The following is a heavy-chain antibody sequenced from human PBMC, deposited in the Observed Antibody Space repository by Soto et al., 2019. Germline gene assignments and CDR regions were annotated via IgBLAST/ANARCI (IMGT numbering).Heavy chain of an antibody. CDR3: AKDIVVVPAAIYCSGSYHLRGDASDI. CDR1: GFTFSSYA. D-gene: IGHD2-2*01. V-gene: IGHV3-23*01. Sequence: GGSLRLSCAASGFTFSSYAMSWVRQAPGKGLEWVSAISGSGGSTYYADSVKGRFTISRDNSKNTLYLQMNSLRAEDTAVYYCAKDIVVVPAAIYCSGSYHLRGDASDIWRQGTMVTVSS. CDR2: ISGSGGST. J-gene: IGHJ3*02.